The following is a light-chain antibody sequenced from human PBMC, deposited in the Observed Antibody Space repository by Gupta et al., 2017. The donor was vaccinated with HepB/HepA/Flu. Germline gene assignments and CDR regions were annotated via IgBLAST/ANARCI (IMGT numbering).Light chain of an antibody. J-gene: IGLJ1*01. CDR1: SSDVGGYNY. V-gene: IGLV2-8*01. CDR2: DVT. CDR3: SSYAGSNNFV. Sequence: QSALTQPPSASGYPGQSVTISCTGTSSDVGGYNYVSWYQLHPGKAPKLMIYDVTNRPSGVPDRFSGSKSGNTASLTVPGLQAEDEADYYCSSYAGSNNFVFGTGTKVTVL.